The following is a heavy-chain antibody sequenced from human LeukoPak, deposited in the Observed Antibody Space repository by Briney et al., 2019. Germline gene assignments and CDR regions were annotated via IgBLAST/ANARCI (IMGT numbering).Heavy chain of an antibody. CDR3: AREGGSHYPSAAFDI. Sequence: SETLSLTCTVSGGSISSFYWTWIRQPPGKRLEWIGDFSYRGKTNYSPSLKSRVTISVDMSRNQYSLKLTSVSAADTAVYFCAREGGSHYPSAAFDIWGQGTMVTVSS. J-gene: IGHJ3*02. V-gene: IGHV4-59*01. CDR2: FSYRGKT. CDR1: GGSISSFY. D-gene: IGHD1-26*01.